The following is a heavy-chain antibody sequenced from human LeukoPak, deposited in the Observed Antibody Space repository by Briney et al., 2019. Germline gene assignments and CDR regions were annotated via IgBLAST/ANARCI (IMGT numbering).Heavy chain of an antibody. CDR3: ARRGYDILTGYFQHWFDP. CDR2: IYHSGST. J-gene: IGHJ5*02. CDR1: GCSISSGYY. Sequence: SETLSLTRAVSGCSISSGYYWGWIRQPPGKGLEWIGSIYHSGSTYYNPSLKSRVTISVDTSKNQFSLKLSSVTAADTAVYYCARRGYDILTGYFQHWFDPWGQGTLVTVSS. D-gene: IGHD3-9*01. V-gene: IGHV4-38-2*01.